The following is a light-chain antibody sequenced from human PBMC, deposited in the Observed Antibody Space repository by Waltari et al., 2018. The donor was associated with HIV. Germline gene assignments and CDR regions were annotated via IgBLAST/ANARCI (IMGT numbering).Light chain of an antibody. CDR3: ESADSSLWV. CDR2: KDS. CDR1: ALPKNN. Sequence: SYELTQPPSVSVSPGQTARHTCSGDALPKNNDYWYQQKAGQAPVLVIYKDSERPSGIPERFSGSSSGTTVTLTISGVQAEDEADYYCESADSSLWVFGGGTKLTVL. J-gene: IGLJ3*02. V-gene: IGLV3-25*03.